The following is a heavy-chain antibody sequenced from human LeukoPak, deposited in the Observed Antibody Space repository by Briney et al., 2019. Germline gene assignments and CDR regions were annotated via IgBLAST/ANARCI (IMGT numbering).Heavy chain of an antibody. Sequence: SETLSLTCAVYGGSFSGYYWSWIRQPPGKGLEWIGTIYYSGSTYYNPSLKSRVTISLDTSKNQFSLWLSSVTAADTAVYYCASFYYESSGNYYVPFDYWGQGTLVTVSS. V-gene: IGHV4-34*01. J-gene: IGHJ4*02. CDR3: ASFYYESSGNYYVPFDY. D-gene: IGHD3-22*01. CDR2: IYYSGST. CDR1: GGSFSGYY.